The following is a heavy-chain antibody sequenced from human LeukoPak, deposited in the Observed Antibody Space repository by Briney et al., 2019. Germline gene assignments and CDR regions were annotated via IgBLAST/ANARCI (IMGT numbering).Heavy chain of an antibody. CDR3: AREAYPYGDYSRYYFDY. D-gene: IGHD4-17*01. CDR2: ISAYNGNT. Sequence: ASVKVSCKASGYTFTSYGISWVRQAPGQGLEWMGWISAYNGNTNYAQKLQGRVTMTTDTSTSTAYMELRSLRSDDTAVYYCAREAYPYGDYSRYYFDYWGQGTLVTVSS. J-gene: IGHJ4*02. CDR1: GYTFTSYG. V-gene: IGHV1-18*01.